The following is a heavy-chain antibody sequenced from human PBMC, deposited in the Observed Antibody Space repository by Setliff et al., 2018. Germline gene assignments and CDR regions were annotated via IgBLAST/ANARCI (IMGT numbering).Heavy chain of an antibody. CDR1: NFSLTSGFF. V-gene: IGHV4-38-2*02. J-gene: IGHJ6*03. Sequence: PSETLSLTCTVSNFSLTSGFFWAWVRQPPGKGLEWIATXXXXXXXXYKPSLXXRATISVDTSKNQFSLKLTSMTAADTAVYFCAREGRSSTRGWYMDAWGKGTSVTVSS. CDR3: AREGRSSTRGWYMDA. D-gene: IGHD2-2*01. CDR2: XXXXXXX.